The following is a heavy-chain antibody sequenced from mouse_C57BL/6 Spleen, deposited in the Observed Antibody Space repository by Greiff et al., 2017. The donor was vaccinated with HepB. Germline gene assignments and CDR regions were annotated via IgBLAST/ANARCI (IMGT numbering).Heavy chain of an antibody. V-gene: IGHV5-17*01. CDR2: ISSGSSTI. J-gene: IGHJ4*01. D-gene: IGHD2-5*01. CDR1: GFTFSDYG. CDR3: ARRVGTKGYYARDY. Sequence: EVKLMESGGGLVKPGGSLKLSCAASGFTFSDYGMHWVRQAPEKGLEWVAYISSGSSTIYYADTVKGRFTISRDNAKNTLFLQMTSLRSEDTAMYYGARRVGTKGYYARDYWGQGTSVTVSS.